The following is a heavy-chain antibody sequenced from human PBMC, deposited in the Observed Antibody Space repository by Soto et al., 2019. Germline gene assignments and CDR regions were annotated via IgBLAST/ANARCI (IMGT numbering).Heavy chain of an antibody. CDR1: GGTFSNYT. D-gene: IGHD4-17*01. J-gene: IGHJ6*03. CDR3: ARVSEMGTATEGYYYYMHG. CDR2: IIPILNIA. V-gene: IGHV1-69*02. Sequence: QVQLVQSGAEVKKPGSSVKVSCKASGGTFSNYTISWVRQAPGQGLEWMGRIIPILNIANYAQKFQGRVTITADKSTSTTYMELSSLRSEDTAVYYWARVSEMGTATEGYYYYMHGWGKGTTVTVPS.